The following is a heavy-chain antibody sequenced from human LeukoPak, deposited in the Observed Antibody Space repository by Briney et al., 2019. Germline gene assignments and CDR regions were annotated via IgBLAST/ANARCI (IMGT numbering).Heavy chain of an antibody. J-gene: IGHJ6*02. CDR3: ARFPRYYQSYYYYYYGMDV. CDR1: GFTFSSYW. D-gene: IGHD3-22*01. CDR2: IKQDGSEK. V-gene: IGHV3-7*01. Sequence: GGSLRLSCAASGFTFSSYWMSWVRQAPGKGLEWVASIKQDGSEKYYVDSVKGRFTISRDNAKNSLYLQMNSLRAEDTAVYYCARFPRYYQSYYYYYYGMDVWGQGTTVTVSS.